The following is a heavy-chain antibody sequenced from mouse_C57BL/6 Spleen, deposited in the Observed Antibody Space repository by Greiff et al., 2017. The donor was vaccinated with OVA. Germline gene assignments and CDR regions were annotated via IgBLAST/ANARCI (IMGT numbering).Heavy chain of an antibody. CDR1: GYTFTSYW. J-gene: IGHJ3*01. Sequence: EVQLQQSGTVLARPGASVKMSCKTSGYTFTSYWMHWVKQRPGQGLEWIGAIYPGNSDTSYNQKFKGKAKLTAVTSASTAYMELSSLTNEDSSFYYCTPILCYYCWFAYWGQGTLVTVSA. CDR3: TPILCYYCWFAY. D-gene: IGHD2-3*01. V-gene: IGHV1-5*01. CDR2: IYPGNSDT.